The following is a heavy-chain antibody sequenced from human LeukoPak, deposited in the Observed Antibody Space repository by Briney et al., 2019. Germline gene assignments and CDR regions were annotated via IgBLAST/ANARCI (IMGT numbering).Heavy chain of an antibody. Sequence: GGSLRLSCAASGFAFADYAMHWVRQIPGKGLECVAHIHADGGRTFYADSVKGRFTVSRDNGKNSLFLQMDRLTSDDTALYYCSTWAFYHGLDAWGQGATVIVSS. D-gene: IGHD2/OR15-2a*01. CDR2: IHADGGRT. J-gene: IGHJ6*02. V-gene: IGHV3-43*02. CDR3: STWAFYHGLDA. CDR1: GFAFADYA.